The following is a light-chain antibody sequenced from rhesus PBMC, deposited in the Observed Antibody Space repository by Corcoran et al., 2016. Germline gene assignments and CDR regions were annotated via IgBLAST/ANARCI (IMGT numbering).Light chain of an antibody. CDR2: SAY. J-gene: IGKJ2*01. V-gene: IGKV3-40*03. Sequence: EIVMTQYPATLSLYPGETATLSCRASQSVGSYLAWYQKKPGQAPKLLVHSAYFRATGIPDRLGGSWYRTEFTTTISSLEPEDVGVYHCQQYNDLLSFGQGTKVEIK. CDR1: QSVGSY. CDR3: QQYNDLLS.